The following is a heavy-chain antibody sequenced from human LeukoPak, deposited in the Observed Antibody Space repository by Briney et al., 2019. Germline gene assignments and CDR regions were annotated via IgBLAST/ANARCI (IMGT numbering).Heavy chain of an antibody. V-gene: IGHV1-46*01. J-gene: IGHJ4*02. Sequence: ASVKVSCKASGYTFTSYYMHWVRQAPGQGLEWMGIINPSGGSTGYAQKFQGRVTMTRDTSTSTVYMELSSLRSENTAVYYCARDRFESKGRYYDFWSGNPHSDYWGQGTLVTVSS. D-gene: IGHD3-3*01. CDR3: ARDRFESKGRYYDFWSGNPHSDY. CDR1: GYTFTSYY. CDR2: INPSGGST.